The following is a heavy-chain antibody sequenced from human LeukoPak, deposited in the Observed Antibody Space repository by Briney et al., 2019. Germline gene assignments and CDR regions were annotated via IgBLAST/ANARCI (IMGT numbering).Heavy chain of an antibody. CDR2: IDPNSGGT. Sequence: WASVKVSCKASGYTFTGYYMQWVRQAPGQGLEWMGWIDPNSGGTNYAQKFQGRVTMTRDTYISTAYMELSRLRSDDTAVYYCAAGRGYCSGGSCYGDDSFDIWGQGTMVTVSS. CDR3: AAGRGYCSGGSCYGDDSFDI. V-gene: IGHV1-2*02. D-gene: IGHD2-15*01. J-gene: IGHJ3*02. CDR1: GYTFTGYY.